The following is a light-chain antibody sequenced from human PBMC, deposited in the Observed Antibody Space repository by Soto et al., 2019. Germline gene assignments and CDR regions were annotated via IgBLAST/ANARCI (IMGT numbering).Light chain of an antibody. V-gene: IGLV2-14*01. J-gene: IGLJ2*01. Sequence: QAVVTQPASVSGSPGQSITISCTGTSSDVGGYNYVSWYQQHPGKAPKLMIYDVSNRPSGVSNRFSGSKSGNTASLTISGLQAEDEADYYCSSYTSSSTPVVFGGGPKLTVL. CDR1: SSDVGGYNY. CDR2: DVS. CDR3: SSYTSSSTPVV.